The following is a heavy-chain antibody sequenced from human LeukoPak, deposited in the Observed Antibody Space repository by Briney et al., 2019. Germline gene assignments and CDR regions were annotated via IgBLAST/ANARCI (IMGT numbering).Heavy chain of an antibody. Sequence: PSETRSLTCTVPGDSTSSSYWSWVRQPPGEGLEWIGYVHYTGSTKYNPSLKSRVTISLDTSKNQFSLKLTSVTAADTAVYFCARGINVGATSKWGQGTLVTVSS. J-gene: IGHJ4*02. D-gene: IGHD1-26*01. V-gene: IGHV4-59*01. CDR2: VHYTGST. CDR3: ARGINVGATSK. CDR1: GDSTSSSY.